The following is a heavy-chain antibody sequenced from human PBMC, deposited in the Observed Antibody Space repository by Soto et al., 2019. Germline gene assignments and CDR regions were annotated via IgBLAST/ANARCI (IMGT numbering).Heavy chain of an antibody. J-gene: IGHJ4*02. V-gene: IGHV3-30-3*01. Sequence: SLRLSCAASGFTFSSYAMHWVRQAPGKGLEWVAVISYDGSNKYYADSVKGRFTISRDNSKNTMYLQMNSLRAEDTAVYYCAREKDSSGFVAYWGQGTLVTVSS. CDR2: ISYDGSNK. D-gene: IGHD3-22*01. CDR1: GFTFSSYA. CDR3: AREKDSSGFVAY.